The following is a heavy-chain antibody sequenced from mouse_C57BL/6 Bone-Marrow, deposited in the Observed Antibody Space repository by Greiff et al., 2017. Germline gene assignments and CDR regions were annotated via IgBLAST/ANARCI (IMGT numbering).Heavy chain of an antibody. CDR3: ATIYYGYDRVAY. V-gene: IGHV5-4*03. D-gene: IGHD2-2*01. J-gene: IGHJ3*01. Sequence: EVKLVESGGGLVKPGGSLKLSCAASGFTFSSYAMSWVRQTPEKRLEWVATISDGGSYTYYPDNVKGRFTISRDNAKNNLYLQMSHLKSEDTAMYYCATIYYGYDRVAYWGQGTLVTVSA. CDR1: GFTFSSYA. CDR2: ISDGGSYT.